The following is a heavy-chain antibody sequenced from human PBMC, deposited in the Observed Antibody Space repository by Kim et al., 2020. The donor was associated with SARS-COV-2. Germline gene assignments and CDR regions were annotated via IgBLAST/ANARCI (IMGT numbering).Heavy chain of an antibody. Sequence: GGSLRLSCAASGFTFSSYWMSWVRQAPGKGLEWVANIKQDGSEKYYVDSVKGRFTISRDNAKNSLYLQMNSLRAEDTAVYYCARDDCSSTSCPGYYYYGMDVWGQGTTGTVSS. CDR1: GFTFSSYW. V-gene: IGHV3-7*04. CDR2: IKQDGSEK. CDR3: ARDDCSSTSCPGYYYYGMDV. J-gene: IGHJ6*02. D-gene: IGHD2-2*01.